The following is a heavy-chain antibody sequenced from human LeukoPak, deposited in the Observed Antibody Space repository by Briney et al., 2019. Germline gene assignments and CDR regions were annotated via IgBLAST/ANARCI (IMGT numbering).Heavy chain of an antibody. CDR2: ISGSGGST. J-gene: IGHJ4*02. V-gene: IGHV3-23*01. Sequence: GGSLRLSCAASGFTFSSYAMSWVRQAPGKGLEWVSAISGSGGSTYYADSVKGRFTISRDNSKNTLYLQMNSLRAEDTAVYYCAKKQAAAGKGYYFDYWGQGTLVTVSS. D-gene: IGHD6-13*01. CDR1: GFTFSSYA. CDR3: AKKQAAAGKGYYFDY.